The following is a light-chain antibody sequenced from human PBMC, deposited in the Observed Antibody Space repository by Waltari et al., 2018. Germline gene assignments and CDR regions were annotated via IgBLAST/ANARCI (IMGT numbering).Light chain of an antibody. CDR3: QQYYNTPYT. CDR1: HGLPLTSSTNHE. Sequence: DIVMNQSPDSLAVSLGETXTISCKSSHGLPLTSSTNHELAWYQQKPGQPPNLLLYWASTRASGVPDRFSGSGSGTDFTLTIFSLQAEDVAVYYCQQYYNTPYTFGRGTKVEI. CDR2: WAS. J-gene: IGKJ2*01. V-gene: IGKV4-1*01.